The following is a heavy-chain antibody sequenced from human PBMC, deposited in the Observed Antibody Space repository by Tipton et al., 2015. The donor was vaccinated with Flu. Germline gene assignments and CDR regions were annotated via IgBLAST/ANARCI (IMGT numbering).Heavy chain of an antibody. CDR3: ARGSGGSYY. D-gene: IGHD2-15*01. V-gene: IGHV3-7*01. CDR2: IKQDGSEK. Sequence: SLRLSCAASGFTFRNDWMTWVRQAPGKGLEWVANIKQDGSEKNCVDSVKGRFTISRDNAKNSLYLQMNSLRAEDTAVYYCARGSGGSYYWGQGTLVTVSS. CDR1: GFTFRNDW. J-gene: IGHJ4*02.